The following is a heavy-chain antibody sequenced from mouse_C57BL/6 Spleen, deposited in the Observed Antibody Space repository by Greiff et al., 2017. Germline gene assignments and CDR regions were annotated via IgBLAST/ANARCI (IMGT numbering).Heavy chain of an antibody. CDR1: GYTFTSYW. Sequence: QVQLQQPGAELVMPGASVKLSCKASGYTFTSYWMHWVKQRPGQGLEWIGEIDPSDSYTNYNQKFKGKSTLTLDKSSSTAYMQLSSLTSEDSAVYYCARGPDYYGSRGWYFDVWGTGTTVTVSS. CDR2: IDPSDSYT. CDR3: ARGPDYYGSRGWYFDV. D-gene: IGHD1-1*01. J-gene: IGHJ1*03. V-gene: IGHV1-69*01.